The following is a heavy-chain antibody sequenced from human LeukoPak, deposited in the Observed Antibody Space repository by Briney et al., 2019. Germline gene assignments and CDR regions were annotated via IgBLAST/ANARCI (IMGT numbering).Heavy chain of an antibody. V-gene: IGHV3-30-3*01. CDR2: ISYDGSNK. CDR3: ASPSRDGYNWGADY. J-gene: IGHJ4*02. CDR1: GFTFSNYA. D-gene: IGHD5-24*01. Sequence: GGSLRLSCAASGFTFSNYAMHWVRQAPGKGLEWVAVISYDGSNKYYADSVKGRFTISRDNSKNTLYLQMNSLRAEDTAMYYCASPSRDGYNWGADYWGQGTLVTVSS.